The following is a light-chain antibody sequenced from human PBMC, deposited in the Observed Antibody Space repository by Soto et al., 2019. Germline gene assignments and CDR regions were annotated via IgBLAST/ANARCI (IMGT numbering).Light chain of an antibody. Sequence: DIQMTQSPSSLSASVGDRVTITCRASQSVITYLNWYQQKPGKAPKLLIFAASSLQSGVSSRFSGSGSGTDFTLSINSLQREDFATYYCQQTYSAPPLFGQGTKVDIK. CDR1: QSVITY. CDR2: AAS. V-gene: IGKV1-39*01. J-gene: IGKJ1*01. CDR3: QQTYSAPPL.